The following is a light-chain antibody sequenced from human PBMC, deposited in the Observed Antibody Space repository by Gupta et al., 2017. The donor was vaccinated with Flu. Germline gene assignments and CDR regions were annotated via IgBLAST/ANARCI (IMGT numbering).Light chain of an antibody. J-gene: IGLJ3*02. V-gene: IGLV2-23*01. CDR2: EGS. CDR3: SSYALGITLV. CDR1: SSDVGNYNL. Sequence: SALPQPASASGSPGRSITISCTGTSSDVGNYNLVSWYQHHQGKAPKLIIYEGSKWPSAISNRFSGSKSGNTASLTISGLQVEDEADYYCSSYALGITLVFGGGTKLTVL.